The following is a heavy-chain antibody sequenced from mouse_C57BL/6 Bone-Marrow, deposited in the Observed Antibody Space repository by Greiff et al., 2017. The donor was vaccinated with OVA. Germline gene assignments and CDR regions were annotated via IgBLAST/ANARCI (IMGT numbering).Heavy chain of an antibody. CDR3: ARGFPYYYGSSTDAMDY. J-gene: IGHJ4*01. V-gene: IGHV1-55*01. CDR2: IYPGSGST. D-gene: IGHD1-1*01. CDR1: GYTFTSYW. Sequence: QVQLQQPGAELVKPGASVKMSCKASGYTFTSYWITWVKQRPGQGLEWIGDIYPGSGSTNYNEKFKSKATLTVDTSSSTAYMQLSSLTSEDSAVYYCARGFPYYYGSSTDAMDYWGQGTSVTVSS.